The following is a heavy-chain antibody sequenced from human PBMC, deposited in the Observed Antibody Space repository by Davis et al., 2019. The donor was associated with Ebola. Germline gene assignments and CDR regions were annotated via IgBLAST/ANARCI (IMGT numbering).Heavy chain of an antibody. CDR1: GGSFSGYY. J-gene: IGHJ4*02. CDR3: ARGRGRWLRSASIGY. Sequence: SETLSLTCAVYGGSFSGYYWSWIRQPPGKGLEWIGEINHSGSTNYNPSLKSRVTISVDTSENQFSLKLSSVTAADTAVYYCARGRGRWLRSASIGYWGQGTLVTVSS. CDR2: INHSGST. V-gene: IGHV4-34*01. D-gene: IGHD5-12*01.